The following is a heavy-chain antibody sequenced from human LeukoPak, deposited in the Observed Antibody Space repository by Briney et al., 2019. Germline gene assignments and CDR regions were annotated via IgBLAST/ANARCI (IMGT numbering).Heavy chain of an antibody. CDR3: ARGVELRYFDWSPGIRALAPYYYYMDV. CDR1: GFTFSSYE. CDR2: ISSSGSTI. V-gene: IGHV3-48*03. J-gene: IGHJ6*03. Sequence: GGSLRLSCAASGFTFSSYEMNWVRQAPGKGLEWVSYISSSGSTIYYADSVKGRFTISRDNAKNSLYLQMNSLRAEDTAVYYCARGVELRYFDWSPGIRALAPYYYYMDVWGKGTTVTISS. D-gene: IGHD3-9*01.